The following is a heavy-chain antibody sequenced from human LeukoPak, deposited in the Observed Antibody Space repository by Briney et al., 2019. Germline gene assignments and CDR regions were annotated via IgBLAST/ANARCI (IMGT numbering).Heavy chain of an antibody. CDR1: GGSFSSCS. CDR2: IIEKGNA. CDR3: ARGYYPPRWYFDL. Sequence: PSETLSLTCALYGGSFSSCSWSWTWIRQTTEKGLEWIGEIIEKGNANYNPSLKSRVTIDLDTSKNQFSLKLTSMTAADTAMYYCARGYYPPRWYFDLWGRGTLVTVSS. J-gene: IGHJ2*01. V-gene: IGHV4-34*01. D-gene: IGHD3-10*01.